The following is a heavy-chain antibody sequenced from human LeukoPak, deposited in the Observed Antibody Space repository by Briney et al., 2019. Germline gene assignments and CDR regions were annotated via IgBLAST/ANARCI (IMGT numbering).Heavy chain of an antibody. V-gene: IGHV4-34*01. Sequence: SETLSLTCAVYGGSFSGYYWSWIRQPPGKGLEWIGEINHSGSTNYNPSLKSRVTMSVDTSKNQFSLKLSSVTAADTAVYYCAGGQWELPHLGYWGQGTLVTVSS. CDR1: GGSFSGYY. CDR2: INHSGST. D-gene: IGHD1-26*01. J-gene: IGHJ4*02. CDR3: AGGQWELPHLGY.